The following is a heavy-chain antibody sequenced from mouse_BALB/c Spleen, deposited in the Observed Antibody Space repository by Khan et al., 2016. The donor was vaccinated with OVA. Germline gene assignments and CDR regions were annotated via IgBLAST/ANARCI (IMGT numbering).Heavy chain of an antibody. D-gene: IGHD1-3*01. CDR2: ISTYYGDD. CDR1: GYTFTDYA. J-gene: IGHJ3*01. CDR3: ARGSGNSRFAY. V-gene: IGHV1S137*01. Sequence: QMQLEESGAELVRPGVSVKISCKGSGYTFTDYAMHWVKQSHAKSLEWIGVISTYYGDDDYNQKFKGKATMTVDKSSSTAYMELARLTSEDSAIYYCARGSGNSRFAYWGQGTLVTVSA.